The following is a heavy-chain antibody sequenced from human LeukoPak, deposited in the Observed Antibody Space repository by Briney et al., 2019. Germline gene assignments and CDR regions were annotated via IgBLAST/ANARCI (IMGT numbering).Heavy chain of an antibody. D-gene: IGHD6-19*01. CDR2: ISGSGGST. CDR1: GFTFSSYA. V-gene: IGHV3-23*01. J-gene: IGHJ4*02. CDR3: ANGWYLDFGDY. Sequence: GGSLRLSCAASGFTFSSYAMSWVRQAPGKGLEWVSAISGSGGSTYYADSVKGRFTISRDNSKDTLYLQMNSLTAEDTAVYYCANGWYLDFGDYWGQGTLVTVSS.